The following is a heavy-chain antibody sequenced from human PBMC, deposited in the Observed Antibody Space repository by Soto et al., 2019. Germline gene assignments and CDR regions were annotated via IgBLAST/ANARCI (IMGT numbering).Heavy chain of an antibody. D-gene: IGHD3-3*01. CDR3: ARPLDFWSGYHYGMDV. Sequence: GGSLRLSCAASGFTFSSYWMSWVRQAPGKGLEWVANIKQDGSEKYYVDSVKGRFTISRDNAKNSLYLQMNSLRAEDTAVYYCARPLDFWSGYHYGMDVWGQGTTVTVSS. V-gene: IGHV3-7*05. CDR1: GFTFSSYW. CDR2: IKQDGSEK. J-gene: IGHJ6*02.